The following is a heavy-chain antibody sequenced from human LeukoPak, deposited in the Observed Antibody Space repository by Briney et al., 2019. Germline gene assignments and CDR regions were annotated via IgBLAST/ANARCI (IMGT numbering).Heavy chain of an antibody. CDR1: GGTFSSYA. V-gene: IGHV1-69*04. Sequence: SVKVSCKASGGTFSSYAISWVRQAPGQGLEWMGRIIPILGIANYAQKFQGRVTITADKSTSTAYMELSSLRSEDTAVYYCVRDTSRQWPGDYWGQGTLVTVSS. CDR3: VRDTSRQWPGDY. CDR2: IIPILGIA. J-gene: IGHJ4*02. D-gene: IGHD6-19*01.